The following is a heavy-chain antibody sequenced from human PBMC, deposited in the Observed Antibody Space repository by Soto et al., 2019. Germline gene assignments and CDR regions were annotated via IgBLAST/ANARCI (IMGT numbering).Heavy chain of an antibody. CDR3: ARWSYLDY. Sequence: GGSLRLSCAASVFSFGSYALSWVRQAPGKGLEWVSTISGSDGKTFYADSVKGRFSISRDTSQSTLYLQMNSLRADDTAMYYCARWSYLDYWGQGTRVTVSS. D-gene: IGHD3-3*01. J-gene: IGHJ4*02. CDR1: VFSFGSYA. CDR2: ISGSDGKT. V-gene: IGHV3-23*01.